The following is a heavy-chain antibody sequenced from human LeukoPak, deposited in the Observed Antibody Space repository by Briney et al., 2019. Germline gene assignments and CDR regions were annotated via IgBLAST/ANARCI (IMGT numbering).Heavy chain of an antibody. CDR1: GYTFTSYG. V-gene: IGHV1-69*04. J-gene: IGHJ4*02. D-gene: IGHD6-19*01. Sequence: GASVKVSCKASGYTFTSYGISWVRQAPGQGLEWMGRIIPILGIANYAQKFQGRVTITADKSTSTAYMELSSLRSEDTAVYYCARDFYSSGWYYFDYWGQGTLVTVSS. CDR2: IIPILGIA. CDR3: ARDFYSSGWYYFDY.